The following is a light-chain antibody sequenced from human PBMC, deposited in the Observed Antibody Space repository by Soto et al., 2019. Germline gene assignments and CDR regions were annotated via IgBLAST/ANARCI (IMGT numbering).Light chain of an antibody. J-gene: IGKJ4*01. CDR2: ETS. V-gene: IGKV3-11*01. Sequence: EIGLTQSPATLSLSPGERATLSCRASQSVSSYLAWYQQKPGQAPRLLIHETSTSATGVPGTFSGSGSGTEFTLTISTLEPDDFGMYYCQQHYSWPPSFGGGTHVEIK. CDR1: QSVSSY. CDR3: QQHYSWPPS.